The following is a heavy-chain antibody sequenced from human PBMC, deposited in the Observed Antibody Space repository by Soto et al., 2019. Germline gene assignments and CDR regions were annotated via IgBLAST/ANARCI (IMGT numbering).Heavy chain of an antibody. V-gene: IGHV1-69*01. J-gene: IGHJ6*02. Sequence: QVQLVQSGAEVKKPGSSVKVSCKASGGTFSSYAISWVRQAPGQGLEWMGGIIPIFGTANYAQKFQGRVTITADESMSTAYMELSSLRSEDTAVYYCARDRRPDSLHDYYYGMDVWGQGTTVTVSS. D-gene: IGHD3-16*02. CDR2: IIPIFGTA. CDR3: ARDRRPDSLHDYYYGMDV. CDR1: GGTFSSYA.